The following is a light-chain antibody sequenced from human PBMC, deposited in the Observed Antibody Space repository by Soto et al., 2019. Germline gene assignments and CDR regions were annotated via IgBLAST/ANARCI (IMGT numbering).Light chain of an antibody. CDR2: GAS. J-gene: IGKJ1*01. CDR3: HQYGGSFQ. V-gene: IGKV3-20*01. Sequence: EIVLTQSPGTLSLSPGERATLSCRASQSVSSNYLAWYQQKPGQAPRLLIFGASSRATGIPDRFSGSGSGTDFTLTISRLEPEDFAVYYCHQYGGSFQFGQGTKVDIK. CDR1: QSVSSNY.